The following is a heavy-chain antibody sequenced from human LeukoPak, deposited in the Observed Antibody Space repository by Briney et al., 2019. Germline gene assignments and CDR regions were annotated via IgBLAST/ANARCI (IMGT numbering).Heavy chain of an antibody. J-gene: IGHJ6*03. V-gene: IGHV4-34*01. CDR3: ARGRERVGATTFYYYYYYMDV. Sequence: SETLSLTCAVYGGSFSGYYWSWIRQPPGKGLEWIGEINHSGSTNYNPSLKSRVTISVETTKNQLSLKLSSVTAADTAVYYCARGRERVGATTFYYYYYYMDVWGKGTTVTVSS. CDR2: INHSGST. D-gene: IGHD1-26*01. CDR1: GGSFSGYY.